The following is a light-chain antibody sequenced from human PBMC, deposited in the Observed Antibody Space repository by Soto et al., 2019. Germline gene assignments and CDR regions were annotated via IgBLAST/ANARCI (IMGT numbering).Light chain of an antibody. CDR2: GAS. V-gene: IGKV1-39*01. Sequence: GDRVTSTCRASLNIGDSLSWFQQKAGKPPTQLIYGASALQSGVPVRFSGSASGTDFTLTIRNMQREDFATYYCLQTYNLPRTLGQGTKVDIK. CDR1: LNIGDS. CDR3: LQTYNLPRT. J-gene: IGKJ1*01.